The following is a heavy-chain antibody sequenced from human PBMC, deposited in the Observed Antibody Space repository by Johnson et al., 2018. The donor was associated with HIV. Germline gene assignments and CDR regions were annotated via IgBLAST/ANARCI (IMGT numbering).Heavy chain of an antibody. CDR3: AKDMTPSQLAAFDI. CDR1: GFTFSSYG. D-gene: IGHD6-13*01. CDR2: IRYDGSNK. Sequence: QVQLVESGGGVVQPGGSLRLSCAASGFTFSSYGMHWVRQAPGKGLEWVAFIRYDGSNKYYADSVKGRFTISRDNSKNTLYLQMNSLRAEDTAVYYCAKDMTPSQLAAFDIWGQGTMVTVSS. V-gene: IGHV3-30*02. J-gene: IGHJ3*02.